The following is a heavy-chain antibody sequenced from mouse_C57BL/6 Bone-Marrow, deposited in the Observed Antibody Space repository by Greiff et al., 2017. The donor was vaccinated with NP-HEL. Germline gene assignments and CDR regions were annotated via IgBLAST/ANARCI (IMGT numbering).Heavy chain of an antibody. CDR3: AREGGLRLRTYAMDY. CDR2: INYDGSST. Sequence: EVQLVESEGGLVQPGSSMKLSCTASGFTFSDYYMAWVRQVPEKGLEWVANINYDGSSTYYLDSLKSRFIISRDNAKNILYLQMRSLKSEDTATYYCAREGGLRLRTYAMDYGGQGTSVTVSA. V-gene: IGHV5-16*01. CDR1: GFTFSDYY. D-gene: IGHD2-4*01. J-gene: IGHJ4*01.